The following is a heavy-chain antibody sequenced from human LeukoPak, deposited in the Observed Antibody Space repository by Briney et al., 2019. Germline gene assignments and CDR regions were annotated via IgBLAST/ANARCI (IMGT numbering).Heavy chain of an antibody. V-gene: IGHV3-30*02. D-gene: IGHD2-2*01. Sequence: GGSLRLSCAASAFTFSSYGMHWVPQAPGKGLEWVAFIRYDGSNKYYADSVKGRFTISRDNSKNTLYLQMNSLRAEDTAMYYCAKDLRAVVIGSPLDYWGQGILVTVSS. CDR1: AFTFSSYG. CDR3: AKDLRAVVIGSPLDY. CDR2: IRYDGSNK. J-gene: IGHJ4*02.